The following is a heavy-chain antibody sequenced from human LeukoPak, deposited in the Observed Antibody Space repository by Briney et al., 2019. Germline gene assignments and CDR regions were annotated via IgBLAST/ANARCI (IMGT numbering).Heavy chain of an antibody. CDR2: GYYSRSA. D-gene: IGHD4-17*01. J-gene: IGHJ4*02. CDR3: ARRANGEDSGFDY. V-gene: IGHV4-39*01. Sequence: SETLSLTCTVSGGSITNSPYSWGWIRQPPEKGLEWIGSGYYSRSAYYNPSLKSRVTIFVDTSKNQFFLRLSSVTAADTAVYFCARRANGEDSGFDYWGQGTLVTVSS. CDR1: GGSITNSPYS.